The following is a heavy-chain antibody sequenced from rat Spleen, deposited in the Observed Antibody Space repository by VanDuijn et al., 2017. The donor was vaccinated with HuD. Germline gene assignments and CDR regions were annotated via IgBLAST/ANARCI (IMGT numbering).Heavy chain of an antibody. D-gene: IGHD1-11*01. J-gene: IGHJ3*01. CDR2: ITNASGRT. CDR3: ARHPSNYGWFAY. CDR1: GFTFSDYY. Sequence: EVQLVESGGGLVQPGRSIKLSCAASGFTFSDYYMAWVRQAPGKGLEWVASITNASGRTYYPDSVKGRFTISRDTAQNTLYLQMNSLRSEDTATYYCARHPSNYGWFAYWGQGTLVTVSS. V-gene: IGHV5-25*01.